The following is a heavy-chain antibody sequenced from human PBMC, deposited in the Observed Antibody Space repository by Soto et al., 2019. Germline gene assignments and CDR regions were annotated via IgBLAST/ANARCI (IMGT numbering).Heavy chain of an antibody. CDR3: ARWGYYYYYYMDV. Sequence: SETLSLTCAVYGGSFSGYYWSWVPQPPGKGLEWIGEINHSGSTNYNPSLKSRVTISVDTSKNQFSLKLSSVTAADTAVYYCARWGYYYYYYMDVWGKGTTVTVSS. CDR1: GGSFSGYY. D-gene: IGHD3-16*01. J-gene: IGHJ6*03. V-gene: IGHV4-34*01. CDR2: INHSGST.